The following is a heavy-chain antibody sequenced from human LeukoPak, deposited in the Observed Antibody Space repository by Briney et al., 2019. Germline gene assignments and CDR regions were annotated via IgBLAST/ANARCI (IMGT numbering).Heavy chain of an antibody. D-gene: IGHD2-2*03. CDR2: IYHSGST. Sequence: SQTLSLTCAVSGGSISSGGYSWSWIRQPPGKGLEWIGYIYHSGSTYYNPSLKSRVTISVDRSKNQLSLKLSSVTAADTAVYYCARGRGYCSSTSCYPFDYWGQGTLVTVSS. J-gene: IGHJ4*02. CDR1: GGSISSGGYS. CDR3: ARGRGYCSSTSCYPFDY. V-gene: IGHV4-30-2*01.